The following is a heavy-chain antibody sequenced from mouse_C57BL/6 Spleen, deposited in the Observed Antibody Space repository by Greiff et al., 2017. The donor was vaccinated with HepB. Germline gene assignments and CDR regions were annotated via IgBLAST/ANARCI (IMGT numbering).Heavy chain of an antibody. CDR2: INPSNGGT. V-gene: IGHV1-53*01. CDR1: GYTFTSYW. J-gene: IGHJ2*01. Sequence: VQLQESGTELVKPGASVKLSCKASGYTFTSYWMHWVKQRPGQGLEWIGNINPSNGGTNYNEKFKSKATLTVDKSSSTAYMQLSSLTSEDSAVYYCARAPPDYYGSSYVDYFDYWGQGTTLTVSS. CDR3: ARAPPDYYGSSYVDYFDY. D-gene: IGHD1-1*01.